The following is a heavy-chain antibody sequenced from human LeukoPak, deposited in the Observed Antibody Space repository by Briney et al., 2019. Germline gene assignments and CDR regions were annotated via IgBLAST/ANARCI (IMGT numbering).Heavy chain of an antibody. CDR1: ELSSTYFD. CDR2: LSSDEESH. D-gene: IGHD2-8*01. Sequence: GGSLRLSRAAAELSSTYFDLDWVRQVPGSGLEWVAFLSSDEESHFYADSVRGRFTISKDTSRHTLFLQLNSLRAEKTSVYFSSGVSVPRSRILFGMAGWGPGTTVTV. V-gene: IGHV3-30*02. CDR3: SGVSVPRSRILFGMAG. J-gene: IGHJ6*02.